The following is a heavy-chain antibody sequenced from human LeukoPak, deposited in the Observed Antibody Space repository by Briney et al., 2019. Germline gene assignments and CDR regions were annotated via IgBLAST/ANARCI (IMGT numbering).Heavy chain of an antibody. J-gene: IGHJ4*02. CDR3: AREYCSGGSWYSFDY. Sequence: GGSLRLSREASGFTFSTYSMNWFRQAPGRGLEWVSSISSSSTYIYYADSLKGRFTTSRDNAKNSLYLRMNSLRAEDTAVYYCAREYCSGGSWYSFDYWGQGTLVSVSS. V-gene: IGHV3-21*01. CDR2: ISSSSTYI. D-gene: IGHD2-15*01. CDR1: GFTFSTYS.